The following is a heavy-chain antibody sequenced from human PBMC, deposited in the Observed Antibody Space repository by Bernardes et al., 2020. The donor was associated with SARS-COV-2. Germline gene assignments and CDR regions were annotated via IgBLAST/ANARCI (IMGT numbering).Heavy chain of an antibody. CDR1: GGSISSFNW. Sequence: SETLSLTCAVSGGSISSFNWWSWVRQPPGKGLEWIGEIYHSGSTNYNPSLKSRITISVDKSKNQVSLRLTSVTAADTAVYFCARDRVSRSDRTGYYGMDVWGQGTTVTVSS. J-gene: IGHJ6*02. CDR3: ARDRVSRSDRTGYYGMDV. V-gene: IGHV4-4*02. CDR2: IYHSGST. D-gene: IGHD1-26*01.